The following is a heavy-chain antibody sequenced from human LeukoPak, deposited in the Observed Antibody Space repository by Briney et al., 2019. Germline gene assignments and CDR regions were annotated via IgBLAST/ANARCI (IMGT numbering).Heavy chain of an antibody. CDR2: INSDGSST. J-gene: IGHJ3*02. D-gene: IGHD1-1*01. CDR3: ASTGTTAFGAFDI. Sequence: PGGSLRLSCAASGFTFSSYWMHWVRQAPGKGLVWVSRINSDGSSTSYADSVKGRFTISRDNAKNTLYLQMNSLRAEDTAVYYCASTGTTAFGAFDIWGQGTMVTVSS. V-gene: IGHV3-74*01. CDR1: GFTFSSYW.